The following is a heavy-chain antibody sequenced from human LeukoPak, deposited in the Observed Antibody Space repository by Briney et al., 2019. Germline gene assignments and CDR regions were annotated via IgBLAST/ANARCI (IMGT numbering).Heavy chain of an antibody. CDR1: GFTFSSYA. CDR3: ARDRGYSSGWYVY. CDR2: ISYDGSNK. J-gene: IGHJ4*02. V-gene: IGHV3-30*04. Sequence: GGSLRLSCAASGFTFSSYAMHWVRQAPGKGLEWVAVISYDGSNKYYADSVKGRFTISRDNSKNTLYLQMNSLRAEDTAVYYCARDRGYSSGWYVYWGQGTLVTVSS. D-gene: IGHD6-19*01.